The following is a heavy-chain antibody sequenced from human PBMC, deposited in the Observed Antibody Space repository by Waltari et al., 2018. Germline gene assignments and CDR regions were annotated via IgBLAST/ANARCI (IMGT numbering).Heavy chain of an antibody. CDR1: GFTFSSYE. CDR2: ISSRGSTI. Sequence: EVQMVESGGGLVQPGGSLRLSCAASGFTFSSYEMNWVRRAPGKGLGWVSYISSRGSTIYYADAVQGRFTISRDNAKNSLYLQMNSLRAEDTAVYYCARDIAARPDYYYGMDVWGQGTTVTVSS. CDR3: ARDIAARPDYYYGMDV. J-gene: IGHJ6*02. D-gene: IGHD6-6*01. V-gene: IGHV3-48*03.